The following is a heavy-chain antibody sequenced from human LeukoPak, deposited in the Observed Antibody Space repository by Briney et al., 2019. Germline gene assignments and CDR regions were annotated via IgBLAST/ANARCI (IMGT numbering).Heavy chain of an antibody. V-gene: IGHV4-38-2*02. Sequence: TSETLSLTCTVSGYSISSGYYWSWIRQPPGKGLEWIGEINHSGSTNYNPSLKSRVTISVDTSKNQFSLKLSSVTAADTAVYYCARAPGIAVAGTTFDYWGQGTLVTVSS. CDR2: INHSGST. CDR1: GYSISSGYY. CDR3: ARAPGIAVAGTTFDY. D-gene: IGHD6-19*01. J-gene: IGHJ4*02.